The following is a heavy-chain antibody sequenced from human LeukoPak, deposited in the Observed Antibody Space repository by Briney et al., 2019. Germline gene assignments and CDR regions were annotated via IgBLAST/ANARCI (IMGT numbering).Heavy chain of an antibody. J-gene: IGHJ6*03. CDR3: ARCAIAYYGSGSPWKDYYYYMDV. CDR1: GYTFPSYH. V-gene: IGHV1-8*02. CDR2: MNPNSGNK. Sequence: ASVTVSCKASGYTFPSYHIHWVRQATGQGLEWMGWMNPNSGNKGYAQKFQGRVTMTINTSISTAYMELSRLRSEDTAVYYCARCAIAYYGSGSPWKDYYYYMDVWGKGTTVTVSS. D-gene: IGHD3-10*01.